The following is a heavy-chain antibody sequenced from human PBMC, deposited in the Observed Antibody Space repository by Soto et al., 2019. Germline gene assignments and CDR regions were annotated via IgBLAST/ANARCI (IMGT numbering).Heavy chain of an antibody. J-gene: IGHJ6*02. CDR2: INPNSGGT. CDR3: ARSAQQLVPIYYAGMDV. V-gene: IGHV1-2*02. CDR1: GYTFTGYY. Sequence: ASVKVSCKASGYTFTGYYMHWVRQAPGQGLEWMGWINPNSGGTNYAQKFQGRVTMTRDTSISTAYMELSRLRSDDTAMYYCARSAQQLVPIYYAGMDVWGQGTTVTVSS. D-gene: IGHD6-13*01.